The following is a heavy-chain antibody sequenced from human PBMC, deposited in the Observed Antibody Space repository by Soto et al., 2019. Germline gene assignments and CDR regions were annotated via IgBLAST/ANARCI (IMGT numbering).Heavy chain of an antibody. Sequence: PXETLSLTCTFSVVSISSYYWSCIRHAAGKGLEWIGRIYTSGSTNYNPSLKSRVTMSVDTSKNQFSLKLSSVTAADTAVYYCARDNRKDYGSGSLFVFWFQPWGQGTLDTVSS. CDR2: IYTSGST. D-gene: IGHD3-10*01. CDR1: VVSISSYY. V-gene: IGHV4-4*07. CDR3: ARDNRKDYGSGSLFVFWFQP. J-gene: IGHJ5*02.